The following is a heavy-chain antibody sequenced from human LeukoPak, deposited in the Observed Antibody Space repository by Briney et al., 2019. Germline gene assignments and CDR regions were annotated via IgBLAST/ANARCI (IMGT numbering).Heavy chain of an antibody. V-gene: IGHV4-39*07. D-gene: IGHD4-23*01. Sequence: SETLSLTCTVSGGSISSGGYYWSWIRQPPGKGLEWIGSIYYSGSTYYNPSLKSRVTISVDTSKNQFSLKLSSVTAADTAVYYCARGITPRNDAFDIWGQGAMVTVSS. J-gene: IGHJ3*02. CDR2: IYYSGST. CDR3: ARGITPRNDAFDI. CDR1: GGSISSGGYY.